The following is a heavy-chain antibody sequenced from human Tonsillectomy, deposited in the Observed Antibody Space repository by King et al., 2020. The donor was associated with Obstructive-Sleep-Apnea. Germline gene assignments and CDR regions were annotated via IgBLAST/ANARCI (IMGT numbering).Heavy chain of an antibody. V-gene: IGHV1-2*04. CDR3: ARGMNYDFRVMDV. J-gene: IGHJ6*02. CDR1: GDTFTGYY. Sequence: VQLVESGGEVKKPGASVKVYCKASGDTFTGYYMHWVRQAPGQGLEWMGWINPNSGGTNYAQKCQGWVTMTRETSISTAYMEVSRLRSDDTAVYYCARGMNYDFRVMDVWGQGTTVTVSS. CDR2: INPNSGGT. D-gene: IGHD3-3*01.